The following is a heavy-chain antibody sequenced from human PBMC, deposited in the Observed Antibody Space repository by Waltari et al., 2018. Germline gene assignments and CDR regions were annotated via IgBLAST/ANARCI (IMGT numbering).Heavy chain of an antibody. Sequence: QVQLLESGGGVVQPGRYLRISCAASAFTFRSYAMHWVRQAPGKGLEWVAFISYNEINKYYVDSVKGRFRISRDNPKNTLFLQMNSLRTDDTAVYYCARDYCYRTSCHGMDVWGQGTTVTVSS. V-gene: IGHV3-30*04. CDR1: AFTFRSYA. J-gene: IGHJ6*02. CDR3: ARDYCYRTSCHGMDV. D-gene: IGHD2-2*01. CDR2: ISYNEINK.